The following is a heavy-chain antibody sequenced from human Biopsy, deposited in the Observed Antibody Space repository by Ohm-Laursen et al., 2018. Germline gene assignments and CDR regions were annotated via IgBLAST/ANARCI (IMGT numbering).Heavy chain of an antibody. CDR1: GDSIRNYY. CDR3: AGIVLGPTNDAFDI. V-gene: IGHV4-4*07. CDR2: IYPGGGT. D-gene: IGHD1-26*01. Sequence: SETLSPTWAVSGDSIRNYYWSWIRQAAGKGLEWIGRIYPGGGTIYNPSLKSRVTMSVDTSKNHFSLNLNSVTAADTAVYYCAGIVLGPTNDAFDIWGQGTMVTVSS. J-gene: IGHJ3*02.